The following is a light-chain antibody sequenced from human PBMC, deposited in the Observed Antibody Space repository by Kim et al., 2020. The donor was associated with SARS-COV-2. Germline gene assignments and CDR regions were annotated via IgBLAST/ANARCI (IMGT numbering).Light chain of an antibody. J-gene: IGKJ4*01. CDR1: QSVSSN. V-gene: IGKV3-15*01. Sequence: EIVMTQSPATLSVSPGERATLSCRASQSVSSNLAWYQQKPGQAPRLLIYGASTRATGIPARFSGSGSGTEFTLTISSLQSEDFAVYYCQQYNNWHPLTFGGGTPVDI. CDR2: GAS. CDR3: QQYNNWHPLT.